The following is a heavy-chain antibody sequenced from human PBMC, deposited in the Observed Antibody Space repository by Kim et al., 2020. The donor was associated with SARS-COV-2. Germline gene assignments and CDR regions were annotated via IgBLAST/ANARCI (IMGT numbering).Heavy chain of an antibody. CDR3: ARGRAGVVPAPILGIGPYYDYFIMDV. D-gene: IGHD2-2*02. V-gene: IGHV4-34*01. CDR2: VHESGIT. CDR1: GGSFSGHY. J-gene: IGHJ6*02. Sequence: SETLSLTCAVYGGSFSGHYWNWIRQPPGKGLEWIGHVHESGITTYTPSLQSRVALSVDTSKNQVSLKLTSVTAADTAFYYCARGRAGVVPAPILGIGPYYDYFIMDVWGHGTTVTVSS.